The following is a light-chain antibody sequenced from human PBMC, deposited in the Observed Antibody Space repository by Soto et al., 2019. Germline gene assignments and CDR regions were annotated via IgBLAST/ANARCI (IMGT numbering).Light chain of an antibody. CDR2: GAS. V-gene: IGKV3-20*01. Sequence: EIVLPQSPGTLSLSPGERATLSCRASQSVSSSYLAWYQHKPGQAPRLLIYGASSRATGTPDRFSGSGSGTDFTLSISRLEPEDVAVDYCQQYCSSPIFTFGSGNKVYIK. CDR3: QQYCSSPIFT. CDR1: QSVSSSY. J-gene: IGKJ3*01.